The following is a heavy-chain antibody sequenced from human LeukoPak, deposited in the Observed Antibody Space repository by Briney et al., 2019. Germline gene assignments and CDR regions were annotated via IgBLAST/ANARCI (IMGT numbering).Heavy chain of an antibody. V-gene: IGHV4-34*01. CDR2: INHSGST. J-gene: IGHJ4*02. CDR1: GGSFSGYY. D-gene: IGHD3-10*01. CDR3: ARDRGGKITNGY. Sequence: PAETLSLTCAVYGGSFSGYYWSWIRQPPGKGLEWIGEINHSGSTNYNPSLKSRVTISVDTSKNQFSLKLNSVTAADTAVYYGARDRGGKITNGYWGQGTLVTVSS.